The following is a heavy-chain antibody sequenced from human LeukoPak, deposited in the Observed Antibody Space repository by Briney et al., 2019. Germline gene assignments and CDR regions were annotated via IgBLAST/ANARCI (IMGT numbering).Heavy chain of an antibody. CDR2: IDEFGRI. Sequence: PSETLSLTCAVYGGSFSHYYWNWIRQSPETGLEWIGEIDEFGRIKYNPSLKSRVTLSVDRSKNQFSLKLRSVTAADTAVYFCARPTYCSVTSCTGAMDVWGQGTTVTVSS. V-gene: IGHV4-34*01. CDR3: ARPTYCSVTSCTGAMDV. CDR1: GGSFSHYY. D-gene: IGHD2-15*01. J-gene: IGHJ6*01.